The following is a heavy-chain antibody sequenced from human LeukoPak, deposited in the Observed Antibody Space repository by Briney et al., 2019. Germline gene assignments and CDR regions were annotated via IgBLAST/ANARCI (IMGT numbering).Heavy chain of an antibody. CDR1: GFTFSTYS. CDR3: ARVAEIQLWLRSAFDY. V-gene: IGHV3-48*02. Sequence: PGGSLRLSCAASGFTFSTYSMNWVRQAPGKGLEWVSFISTGSSTIYYADSVKGRFTISRDNAKNSLYLRMNSLRDEDTAVYYCARVAEIQLWLRSAFDYWGQGTLVTVSS. CDR2: ISTGSSTI. J-gene: IGHJ4*02. D-gene: IGHD5-18*01.